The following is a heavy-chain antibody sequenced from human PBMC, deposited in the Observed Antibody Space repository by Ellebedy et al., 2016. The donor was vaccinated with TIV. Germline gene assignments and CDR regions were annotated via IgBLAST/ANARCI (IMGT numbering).Heavy chain of an antibody. CDR1: GGSFSGFY. CDR2: INHSGST. V-gene: IGHV4-34*01. Sequence: SETLSLXCGVNGGSFSGFYWTWIRQPPGKGLEWIGEINHSGSTNYNPSFKSRVTMSVDTSKDEISLRLTYVTAADTAMYYCATHGVDSGYDFGYWGQGTVVTVSS. D-gene: IGHD5-12*01. CDR3: ATHGVDSGYDFGY. J-gene: IGHJ4*02.